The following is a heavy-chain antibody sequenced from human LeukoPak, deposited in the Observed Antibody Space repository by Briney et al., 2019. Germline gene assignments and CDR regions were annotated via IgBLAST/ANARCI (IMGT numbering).Heavy chain of an antibody. J-gene: IGHJ1*01. CDR2: IYTSGST. V-gene: IGHV4-4*07. CDR3: ASQGYCSSTSCYTLFRPEYFQH. Sequence: PSETLSLTCTVSGGSISSYYWSWIRQPAGKGLEWIGRIYTSGSTNYNPSLKSRVTISVDTSKNQFSLKLSSVTAADTAVYYCASQGYCSSTSCYTLFRPEYFQHWGQGTLVTVSS. CDR1: GGSISSYY. D-gene: IGHD2-2*02.